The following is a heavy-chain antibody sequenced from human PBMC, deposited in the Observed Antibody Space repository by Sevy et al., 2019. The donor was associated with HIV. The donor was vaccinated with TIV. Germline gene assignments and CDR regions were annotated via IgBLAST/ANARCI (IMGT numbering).Heavy chain of an antibody. D-gene: IGHD3-10*01. Sequence: ASVKVSCKASGYTFTAYFLHWVRQAPGQGLEWMGRISPNSGAINYAQKFQGRVTMTRDTSSTTAYMEVTRLKSDDTALYYCARASGPTGGAYFDSWGQVTLVIVSS. J-gene: IGHJ4*02. CDR3: ARASGPTGGAYFDS. V-gene: IGHV1-2*06. CDR1: GYTFTAYF. CDR2: ISPNSGAI.